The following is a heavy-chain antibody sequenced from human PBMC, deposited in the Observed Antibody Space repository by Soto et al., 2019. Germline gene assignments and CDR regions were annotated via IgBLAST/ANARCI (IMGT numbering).Heavy chain of an antibody. CDR2: ISYDGSNK. CDR3: AKDNWGCYDILTGYYSLDY. V-gene: IGHV3-30*18. Sequence: LRLSCAASGFTFSSYGMHWVRQAPGKGLEWVAVISYDGSNKYYADSVKGRFTLSRDNSKNTLYLQMNSLRAEDTAVYYCAKDNWGCYDILTGYYSLDYWAREPWSPSPQ. D-gene: IGHD3-9*01. J-gene: IGHJ4*02. CDR1: GFTFSSYG.